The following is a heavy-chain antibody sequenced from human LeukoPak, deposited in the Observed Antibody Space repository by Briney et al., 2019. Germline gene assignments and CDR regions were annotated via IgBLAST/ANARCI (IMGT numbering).Heavy chain of an antibody. J-gene: IGHJ4*02. CDR2: IIPIFGTA. V-gene: IGHV1-69*06. Sequence: ASVKVSCKASGGTFSSYAISWVRQAPGQGLEWMGGIIPIFGTANYAQKFQGRVTITADKSTSTAYMELSSLRSEDTAVYYCVKDFSAYGDLATLFDYWGQGTLVTVSS. CDR3: VKDFSAYGDLATLFDY. D-gene: IGHD4-17*01. CDR1: GGTFSSYA.